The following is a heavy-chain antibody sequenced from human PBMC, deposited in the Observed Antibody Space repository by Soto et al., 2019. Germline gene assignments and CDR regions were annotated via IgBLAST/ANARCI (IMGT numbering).Heavy chain of an antibody. D-gene: IGHD3-16*02. Sequence: SETLSLTCTVSVGSISSYYWSWIRQPPGKGLEWIGYIYYSGSTNYNPSLKSRVTISVDTSKNQFSLKLSSVTAADTAVYYCTRHRGGDLSLFLGGPRDAFNIWGQGKMVTVSS. CDR2: IYYSGST. CDR1: VGSISSYY. CDR3: TRHRGGDLSLFLGGPRDAFNI. V-gene: IGHV4-59*08. J-gene: IGHJ3*02.